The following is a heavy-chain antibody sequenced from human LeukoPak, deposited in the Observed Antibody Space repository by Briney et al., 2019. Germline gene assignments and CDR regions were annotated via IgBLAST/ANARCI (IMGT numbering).Heavy chain of an antibody. CDR2: ISSSGTTI. V-gene: IGHV3-48*03. J-gene: IGHJ4*02. CDR1: GFTFSSYE. D-gene: IGHD3-16*01. CDR3: ARSPRGSHFDY. Sequence: GGSLRLSCAASGFTFSSYEMNWVRQAPGKGPEWVSYISSSGTTIYYADSVKGRFTISRDNAKNSLYLQMNSLRAEDTAVYYCARSPRGSHFDYWGQGTLVTVSS.